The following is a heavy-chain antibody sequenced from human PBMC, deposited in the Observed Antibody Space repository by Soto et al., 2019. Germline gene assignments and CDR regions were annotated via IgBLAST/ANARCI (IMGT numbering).Heavy chain of an antibody. CDR2: IWYDGSNK. V-gene: IGHV3-33*01. CDR3: ARSSSGRFYDY. D-gene: IGHD3-22*01. Sequence: GGSLRLSCAASGFTFGSYGMHWVRQAPGKGLEWVAVIWYDGSNKYYADSVKGRFTISRDNSKNTLYLQMNSLRAEDTAVYYCARSSSGRFYDYWGQGTLVTVSS. J-gene: IGHJ4*02. CDR1: GFTFGSYG.